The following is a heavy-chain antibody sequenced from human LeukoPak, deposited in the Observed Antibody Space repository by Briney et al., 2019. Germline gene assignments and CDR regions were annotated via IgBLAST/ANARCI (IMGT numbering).Heavy chain of an antibody. J-gene: IGHJ4*02. V-gene: IGHV4-39*01. CDR2: ICYTGST. D-gene: IGHD3-10*01. Sequence: PSETLSLTCTVSGGSIGSSFYCWGWIRQPPGKGLEWIGSICYTGSTYYNPSLKSRATISVDTSKNQISLKLSSVTAADTAVYDCERRGSENYYVDYWGQGTLVTVSS. CDR3: ERRGSENYYVDY. CDR1: GGSIGSSFYC.